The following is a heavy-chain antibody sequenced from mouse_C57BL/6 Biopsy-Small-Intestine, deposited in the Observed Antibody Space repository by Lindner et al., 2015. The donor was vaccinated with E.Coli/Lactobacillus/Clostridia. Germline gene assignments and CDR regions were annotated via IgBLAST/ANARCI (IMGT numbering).Heavy chain of an antibody. CDR1: ILPSLLYT. Sequence: VKVLLQGFWILPSLLYTMSWVRQAPGQGLEWMGRINTKTGDPIYAQGFTGRFAFSLDTSINTAYLQISGLKAEDTAVYYCVRGGFGYYYVDYWGQGTLVTVS. CDR3: VRGGFGYYYVDY. V-gene: IGHV9-3*01. CDR2: INTKTGDP. J-gene: IGHJ3*01. D-gene: IGHD1-1*01.